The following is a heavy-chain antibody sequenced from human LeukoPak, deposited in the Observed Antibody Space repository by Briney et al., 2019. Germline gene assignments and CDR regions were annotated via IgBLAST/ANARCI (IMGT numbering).Heavy chain of an antibody. D-gene: IGHD2-21*02. V-gene: IGHV5-51*01. J-gene: IGHJ6*02. CDR3: ARRNCGGDCYYYYYGLDV. Sequence: GESLKISCKGSGYSFTNYWIGWVRQMPGKGLEWMGIINPGDSDTRYSPSFQGQVTISADKSISTAYLQWSSLKASDTAMYYYARRNCGGDCYYYYYGLDVWGQGTTVTVSS. CDR2: INPGDSDT. CDR1: GYSFTNYW.